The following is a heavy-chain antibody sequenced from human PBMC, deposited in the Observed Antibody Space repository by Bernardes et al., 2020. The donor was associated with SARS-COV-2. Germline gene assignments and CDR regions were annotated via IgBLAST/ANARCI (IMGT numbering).Heavy chain of an antibody. V-gene: IGHV3-23*01. D-gene: IGHD2-2*01. Sequence: GGSLRLSRAASGFTFSSYAMSWVRQAPGKGLEWVSAISGSGGSTYYADSVKGRFTISRDNSKNTLYLQMNSLRAEDTAVYYCGRAQLLFRHYYYYGMDVWGQGTTVTVSS. CDR2: ISGSGGST. J-gene: IGHJ6*02. CDR1: GFTFSSYA. CDR3: GRAQLLFRHYYYYGMDV.